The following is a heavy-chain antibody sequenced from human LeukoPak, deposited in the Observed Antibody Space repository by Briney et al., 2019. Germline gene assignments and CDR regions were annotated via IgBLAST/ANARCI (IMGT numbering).Heavy chain of an antibody. D-gene: IGHD5-24*01. CDR2: IYYTGTT. CDR1: GGSISFYY. J-gene: IGHJ4*02. Sequence: PSETLSLTCTVSGGSISFYYWSWIRQPPGKGLEWIGYIYYTGTTNYNPSLKSRATISVDTSRNQFSLRLSSLTAADTAVYFCARDRGDGYNPGDYNFDYWGQGTLVTVSS. CDR3: ARDRGDGYNPGDYNFDY. V-gene: IGHV4-59*01.